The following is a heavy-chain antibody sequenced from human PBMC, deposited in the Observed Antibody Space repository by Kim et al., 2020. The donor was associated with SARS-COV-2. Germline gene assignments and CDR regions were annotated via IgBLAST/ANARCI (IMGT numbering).Heavy chain of an antibody. CDR2: ISSSSSYI. D-gene: IGHD3-10*01. V-gene: IGHV3-21*01. Sequence: GGSLRLSCAASGFTFSSYSMNWVRQAPGKGLEWVSSISSSSSYIYYADSVKGRFTISRDNAKNSLYLQMNSLRAEDTAVYYCARGPPGSGSYYNIHLFDYWGQGTLVTVSS. CDR1: GFTFSSYS. J-gene: IGHJ4*02. CDR3: ARGPPGSGSYYNIHLFDY.